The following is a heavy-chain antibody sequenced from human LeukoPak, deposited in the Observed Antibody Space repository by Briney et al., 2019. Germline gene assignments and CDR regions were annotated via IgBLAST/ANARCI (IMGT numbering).Heavy chain of an antibody. CDR2: ISHSGST. CDR1: DGSSSGYY. CDR3: ARGGTYCSGGNCYSMFDY. D-gene: IGHD2-15*01. V-gene: IGHV4-34*01. Sequence: PSETLSLTCAVYDGSSSGYYWSWIRQPPGKGLEWIGEISHSGSTNYNPSLKSRVTISVDTSKNQFSLNLSSVSAADTAVYYCARGGTYCSGGNCYSMFDYWGQGTLVTVSS. J-gene: IGHJ4*02.